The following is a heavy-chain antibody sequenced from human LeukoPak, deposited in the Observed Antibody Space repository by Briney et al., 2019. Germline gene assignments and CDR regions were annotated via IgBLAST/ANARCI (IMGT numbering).Heavy chain of an antibody. CDR1: GYTFSSSG. V-gene: IGHV1-18*01. CDR2: ISPYNDDT. D-gene: IGHD6-25*01. CDR3: ARSGSGYNPNDF. J-gene: IGHJ4*02. Sequence: ASVKVSCKASGYTFSSSGISWVRQAPGQGLEWMGWISPYNDDTRYEQTLQGSVTMTTDTSTSTVYMELRSLRSDDTAVYYCARSGSGYNPNDFWGQGTRVTVSS.